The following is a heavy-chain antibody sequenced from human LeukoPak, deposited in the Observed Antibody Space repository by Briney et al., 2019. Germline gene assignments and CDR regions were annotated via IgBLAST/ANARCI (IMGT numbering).Heavy chain of an antibody. J-gene: IGHJ6*02. V-gene: IGHV4-59*01. Sequence: SETLSLTCTVSVRSISSYYWNWIRQPPGKGLEWIGYIYKSGSTNYNPSLESRVTISVDTSKNQFSLKLSSVTAADTAVYYCARRPWGGMDVWGQGTTVTVS. CDR3: ARRPWGGMDV. CDR1: VRSISSYY. CDR2: IYKSGST. D-gene: IGHD1-26*01.